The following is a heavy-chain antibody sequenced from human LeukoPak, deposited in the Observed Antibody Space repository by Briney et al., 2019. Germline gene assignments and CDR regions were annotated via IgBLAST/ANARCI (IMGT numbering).Heavy chain of an antibody. Sequence: PGGSLRLSCAASGFTFSSYGMHWVRQAPGKGLEWVAFIRYDGSNKYYADSVKGRFTISRDNSKNTLYLQMNSLRAEDTAVYYCARDLREYSSSYPYYYYYMDVWGKGTTVTVSS. D-gene: IGHD6-6*01. V-gene: IGHV3-30*02. J-gene: IGHJ6*03. CDR1: GFTFSSYG. CDR2: IRYDGSNK. CDR3: ARDLREYSSSYPYYYYYMDV.